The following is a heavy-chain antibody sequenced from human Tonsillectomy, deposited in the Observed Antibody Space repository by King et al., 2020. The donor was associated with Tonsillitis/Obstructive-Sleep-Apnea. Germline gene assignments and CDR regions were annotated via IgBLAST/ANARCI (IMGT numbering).Heavy chain of an antibody. V-gene: IGHV3-7*04. CDR1: GFTFRRYW. CDR3: ARDHVMDS. CDR2: IKHDGSEK. J-gene: IGHJ4*02. Sequence: VQLVESGGGLVQTGGSLRLSCAASGFTFRRYWMNWVRQAPGKGLEWVANIKHDGSEKDYMDSVKGRFTISRYNAKNSLYLQMTSLRSEDTAVYYCARDHVMDSGGQGTLVTVSS.